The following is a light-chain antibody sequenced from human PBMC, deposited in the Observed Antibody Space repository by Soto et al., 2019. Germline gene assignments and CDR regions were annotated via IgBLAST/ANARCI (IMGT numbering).Light chain of an antibody. CDR3: YSYGGSRAV. J-gene: IGLJ7*01. Sequence: QSALTQPASVSGSPGQSITISCTATSSDVGSHNLVSWYQQHPGQAPKLMIYEVSKRPLGVSARFSASKSGNTASLTISGLQAEDEAYYYCYSYGGSRAVFGGGTQLTVL. CDR1: SSDVGSHNL. V-gene: IGLV2-23*02. CDR2: EVS.